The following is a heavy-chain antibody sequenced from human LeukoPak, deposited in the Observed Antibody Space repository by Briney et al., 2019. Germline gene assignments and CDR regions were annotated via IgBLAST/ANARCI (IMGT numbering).Heavy chain of an antibody. CDR3: ARGKVSTYFDY. Sequence: GGSLRLSCAASGFTFSSYRMSWVRQAPGKGREWVANIKQEGSKKYYVISVKGRFTISRDNAKNSLYLQMNSLRAEDTAVYYCARGKVSTYFDYWGQGTLVTVSS. D-gene: IGHD5/OR15-5a*01. J-gene: IGHJ4*02. CDR2: IKQEGSKK. CDR1: GFTFSSYR. V-gene: IGHV3-7*01.